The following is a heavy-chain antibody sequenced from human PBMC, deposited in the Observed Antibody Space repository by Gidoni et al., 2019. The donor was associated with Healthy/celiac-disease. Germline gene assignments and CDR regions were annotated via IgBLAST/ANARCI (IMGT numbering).Heavy chain of an antibody. J-gene: IGHJ4*02. D-gene: IGHD3-22*01. CDR3: AKATQGYSSGYSSPGAY. CDR1: GFTFSSYA. V-gene: IGHV3-23*01. CDR2: ISGSGGST. Sequence: EVQLLESGGGLVQPGGSLRLSCAASGFTFSSYAMSWVRQAPGKGLGWVSAISGSGGSTYYADSVKGRFTISRDNSKNTLYLQMNSLRAEDTAVYYCAKATQGYSSGYSSPGAYWGQGTLVTVSS.